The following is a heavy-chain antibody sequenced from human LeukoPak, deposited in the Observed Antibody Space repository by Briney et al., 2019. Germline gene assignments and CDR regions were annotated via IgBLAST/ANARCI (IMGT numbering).Heavy chain of an antibody. CDR2: IYYSGST. J-gene: IGHJ4*02. CDR3: ARHYYDSSGYYYTWFDY. CDR1: GGSINSYY. D-gene: IGHD3-22*01. Sequence: SETLSLTCSVSGGSINSYYWSWLRQPPGKGLEWIGYIYYSGSTNYNPSLKSRVTISVDTSKNQFSLKLSSVTAADTAVYYCARHYYDSSGYYYTWFDYWGQGTLVTVSS. V-gene: IGHV4-59*08.